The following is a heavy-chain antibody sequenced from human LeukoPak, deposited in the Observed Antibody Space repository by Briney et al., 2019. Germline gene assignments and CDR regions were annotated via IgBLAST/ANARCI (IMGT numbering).Heavy chain of an antibody. J-gene: IGHJ6*03. V-gene: IGHV4-34*01. CDR3: ARGGFRLSPLYYYYYMDV. Sequence: SETLSLTCAVYGGSFSGYYWSWIRQPPGKGLEWIGEINHSGSTNYNPSLKSRVTISVDTSKNQFSLKLSSVTAEDTAVYYCARGGFRLSPLYYYYYMDVWGKGTTVTVSS. D-gene: IGHD4/OR15-4a*01. CDR2: INHSGST. CDR1: GGSFSGYY.